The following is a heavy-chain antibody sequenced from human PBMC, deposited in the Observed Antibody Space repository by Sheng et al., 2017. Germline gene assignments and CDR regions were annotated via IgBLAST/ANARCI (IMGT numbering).Heavy chain of an antibody. CDR2: IYSDGGT. Sequence: EVQLVESGGDLIQPGGSLRLSCAASGFTVSSNYMSWVRQAPGKGLEWVSIIYSDGGTYYADSVKGRFTISRDNSKNTLYLQMNSLRAEDTAVYYCARDVPRDGSSMDVWGQGTTVTVSS. J-gene: IGHJ6*02. CDR1: GFTVSSNY. V-gene: IGHV3-53*01. CDR3: ARDVPRDGSSMDV. D-gene: IGHD5-12*01.